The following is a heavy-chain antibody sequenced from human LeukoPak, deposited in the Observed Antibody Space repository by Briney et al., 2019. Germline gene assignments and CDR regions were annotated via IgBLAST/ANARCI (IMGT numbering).Heavy chain of an antibody. Sequence: GGSLTLSCAASGFTFSRYGMHWVRQAPGKGLQWVAFIRYDGSETYYIDSVKGRFTISRDSSKNTLFLQMNSLRPEDTAVYYCAKYRQLGYHFDRWGQGILVTVSS. CDR1: GFTFSRYG. V-gene: IGHV3-30*02. CDR3: AKYRQLGYHFDR. CDR2: IRYDGSET. J-gene: IGHJ4*02. D-gene: IGHD1-1*01.